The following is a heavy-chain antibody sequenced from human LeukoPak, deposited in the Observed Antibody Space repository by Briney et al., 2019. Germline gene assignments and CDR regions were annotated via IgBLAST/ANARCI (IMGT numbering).Heavy chain of an antibody. CDR3: ARNNFDWLPGRSAFDI. Sequence: SETLSLTCTVSGGSISSYYWSWIRQSPGKGLECIGYIHYTGSTNYNPSLKSRVTISVETSKNQFSLKLKSVTAADTAVYYCARNNFDWLPGRSAFDIWGQGTMVTVSS. CDR1: GGSISSYY. V-gene: IGHV4-59*01. J-gene: IGHJ3*02. D-gene: IGHD3-9*01. CDR2: IHYTGST.